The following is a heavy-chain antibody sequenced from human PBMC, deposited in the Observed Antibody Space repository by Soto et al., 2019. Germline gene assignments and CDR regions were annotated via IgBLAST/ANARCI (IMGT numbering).Heavy chain of an antibody. J-gene: IGHJ4*02. V-gene: IGHV4-30-4*01. CDR2: IYYSGST. CDR1: GGSIINGDFY. CDR3: AKDLGSLWFGNYFDY. D-gene: IGHD3-10*01. Sequence: PSETLSLTCTVSGGSIINGDFYWSWIRQPPGKGLEWIGYIYYSGSTYYNPSLKSRLTISLDTSKNQFSLKLSSVTAADTAVYYCAKDLGSLWFGNYFDYWGQGTLVTVSS.